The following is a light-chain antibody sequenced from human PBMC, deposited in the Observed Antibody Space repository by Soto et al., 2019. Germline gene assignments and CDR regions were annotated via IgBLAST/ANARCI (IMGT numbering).Light chain of an antibody. V-gene: IGKV3-11*01. J-gene: IGKJ2*01. CDR1: QSVSSY. CDR2: DAS. CDR3: QQRSNWPYT. Sequence: EIVSTQSPATLSLSPGERATLSCRASQSVSSYLAWYQQKPGQAPRLLIYDASNRGTGIPARFSGSGSGTDFTLTISSLEPEDFAVYYCQQRSNWPYTFGQGTKLEIK.